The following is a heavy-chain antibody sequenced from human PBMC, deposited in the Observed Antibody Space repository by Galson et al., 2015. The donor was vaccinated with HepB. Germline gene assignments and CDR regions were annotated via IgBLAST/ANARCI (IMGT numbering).Heavy chain of an antibody. J-gene: IGHJ4*02. V-gene: IGHV3-30*04. CDR1: GFPFSNYA. Sequence: SLRLSCAASGFPFSNYAIHWARQAPGKGLEWVAGIIYDGSKKYYAASVEGRFTISRDNSKNTLYLEMNSLRTDDTAVYYCETDGANFDYWGQGTLVTVS. D-gene: IGHD3-16*01. CDR2: IIYDGSKK. CDR3: ETDGANFDY.